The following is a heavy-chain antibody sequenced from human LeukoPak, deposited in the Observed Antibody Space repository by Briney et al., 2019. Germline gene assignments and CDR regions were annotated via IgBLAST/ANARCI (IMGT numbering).Heavy chain of an antibody. D-gene: IGHD6-13*01. CDR3: SKGVGNRRSWLGGGGIIDY. Sequence: GGSLRLSCAASGFTFSSYGMHWVRQAPGKGLEWVAVISYDGSNKYYADSVKGRFTISRDNSKNTLYLQMNSLRAEDTAVYYCSKGVGNRRSWLGGGGIIDYWGQGTLVTVSS. V-gene: IGHV3-30*18. CDR2: ISYDGSNK. CDR1: GFTFSSYG. J-gene: IGHJ4*02.